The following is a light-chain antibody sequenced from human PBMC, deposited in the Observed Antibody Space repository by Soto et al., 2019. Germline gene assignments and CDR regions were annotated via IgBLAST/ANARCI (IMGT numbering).Light chain of an antibody. V-gene: IGKV1-5*03. CDR3: QQYKTYSRT. CDR2: EAS. J-gene: IGKJ1*01. CDR1: QSVNHW. Sequence: DIQMTQYPSTLSACIGERVTISCRASQSVNHWLAWYQQKPGKAPKLLIYEASTLESGVPSRFSGSGSGTDFTLTISSLQPEDFAIYYCQQYKTYSRTFGQGTKVDIK.